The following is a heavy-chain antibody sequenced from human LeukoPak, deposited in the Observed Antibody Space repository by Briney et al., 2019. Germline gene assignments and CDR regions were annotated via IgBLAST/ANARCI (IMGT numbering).Heavy chain of an antibody. CDR3: ARVTYGATTNNYYFYHMDV. CDR1: GFTFSSYS. V-gene: IGHV3-21*01. J-gene: IGHJ6*03. CDR2: ITSSSSYI. Sequence: GGSLRLSCAASGFTFSSYSISWVRQAPGKGQEWVSSITSSSSYIHYADSVKGRLTISRDNAKTSLYLQMTSLRVEDTAVYYCARVTYGATTNNYYFYHMDVWGKGTSVTVS. D-gene: IGHD5-24*01.